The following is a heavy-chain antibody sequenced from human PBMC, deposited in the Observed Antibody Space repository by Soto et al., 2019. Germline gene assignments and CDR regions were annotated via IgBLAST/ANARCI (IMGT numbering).Heavy chain of an antibody. CDR2: IIPFFNST. D-gene: IGHD2-2*02. CDR3: AREGRGKKAGYNGLVSLGY. V-gene: IGHV1-69*06. Sequence: QVQLVQSGAEVKTPGSSLKVSCKVSGSRFSNYVISWVRQAPGHGLEWLGRIIPFFNSTKYAQSFQGRVTITAEKSTSTASLELSSLRSDDTAVYYCAREGRGKKAGYNGLVSLGYWGQGTLVTVSS. J-gene: IGHJ4*02. CDR1: GSRFSNYV.